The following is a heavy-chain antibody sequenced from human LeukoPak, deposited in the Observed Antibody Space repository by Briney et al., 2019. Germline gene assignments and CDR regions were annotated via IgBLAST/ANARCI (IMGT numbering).Heavy chain of an antibody. V-gene: IGHV3-21*01. CDR3: AREHSGYDFPGRDYYYMDV. CDR1: GFTFSSYN. Sequence: GGSLRLSCAASGFTFSSYNMNWIRQAPGKGLEWVSSISSTSRSYIYYADPVKGRFTISRDNAKNSLYLQMNSLRAEGTAVYYCAREHSGYDFPGRDYYYMDVWGKGTTVTVSS. D-gene: IGHD5-12*01. J-gene: IGHJ6*03. CDR2: ISSTSRSYI.